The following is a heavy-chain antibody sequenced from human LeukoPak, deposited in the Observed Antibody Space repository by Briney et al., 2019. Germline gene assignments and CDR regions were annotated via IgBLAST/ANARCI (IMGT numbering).Heavy chain of an antibody. J-gene: IGHJ4*02. CDR2: IYHSGST. CDR3: ARQSSGYYSLFDY. V-gene: IGHV4-30-2*01. CDR1: GGSISSGGYS. Sequence: PSETLSLTCAVSGGSISSGGYSWSWIRQPPGKGLEWIGYIYHSGSTYYNPSLKSRVTIPVDRSKNQFSLKLSSVTAADTAVYYCARQSSGYYSLFDYWGQGTLVTVSS. D-gene: IGHD3-22*01.